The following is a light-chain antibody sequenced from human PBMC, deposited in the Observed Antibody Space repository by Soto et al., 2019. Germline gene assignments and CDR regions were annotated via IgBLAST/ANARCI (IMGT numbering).Light chain of an antibody. J-gene: IGLJ1*01. V-gene: IGLV2-8*01. CDR1: SSDVGAYSY. CDR2: EVN. Sequence: QSALTQPPSASGSPGQSVTISGTGTSSDVGAYSYVSWYQHHPGKAPKLMVYEVNKRPSGVPDRFSGSKSGNTASLTVSGLQAEDEADYYCTSHAGTINFPYIFGTGTKVTVL. CDR3: TSHAGTINFPYI.